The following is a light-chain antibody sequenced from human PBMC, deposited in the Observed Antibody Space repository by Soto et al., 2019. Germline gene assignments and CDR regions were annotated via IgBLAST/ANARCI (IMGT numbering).Light chain of an antibody. V-gene: IGLV3-21*04. Sequence: SYELTQPPSVSVAPGKTARITCGGNNIGSKSVHWYKQKPGQAPVLVMYCDSDRPSGIPERFSGSNSGNTATLTISRVEAGDEADYYCQVWDSSSDHVVFGGGTKLTVL. CDR2: CDS. J-gene: IGLJ2*01. CDR3: QVWDSSSDHVV. CDR1: NIGSKS.